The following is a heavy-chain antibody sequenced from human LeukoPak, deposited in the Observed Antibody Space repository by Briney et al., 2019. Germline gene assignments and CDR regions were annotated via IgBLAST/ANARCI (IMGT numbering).Heavy chain of an antibody. CDR3: ASGHTVTTFDY. V-gene: IGHV3-30-3*01. D-gene: IGHD4-17*01. CDR1: GFTFSSYA. J-gene: IGHJ4*02. CDR2: ISYDGSNK. Sequence: TGRSLRLSCAASGFTFSSYAMHWVRQAPGKGLEWVAVISYDGSNKYYADSVKGRFTISRDNSKNTLYLQMNSLRAEDTAVYYCASGHTVTTFDYWGQGTLVTVSS.